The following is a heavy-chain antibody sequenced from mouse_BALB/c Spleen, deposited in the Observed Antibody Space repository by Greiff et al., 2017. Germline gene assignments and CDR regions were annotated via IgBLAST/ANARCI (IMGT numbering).Heavy chain of an antibody. V-gene: IGHV5-6-2*01. Sequence: EVMLVESGGGLVKLGGSLKLSCAASGFTFSSYYMSWVRQTPEKRLELVAAINSNGGSTYYPDTVKGRFTISRDNAKNTLYLQMSSLKSEDTALYYCARGVLRYRWYFDVWGAGTTVTVSS. CDR2: INSNGGST. CDR3: ARGVLRYRWYFDV. CDR1: GFTFSSYY. J-gene: IGHJ1*01. D-gene: IGHD1-1*01.